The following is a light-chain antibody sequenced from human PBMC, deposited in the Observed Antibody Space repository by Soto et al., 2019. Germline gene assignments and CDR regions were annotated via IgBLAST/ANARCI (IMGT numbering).Light chain of an antibody. Sequence: QSVLTQPASVSGSPGQSITISCTGTSSDVGGYNYVSWYQQHPGKAPKLMIYEVSNRPSGVSTRFSGSKSGNTASLTISGLQAEDEAADYCSSYTSSSTPYVFGTGTKLTVL. V-gene: IGLV2-14*01. CDR1: SSDVGGYNY. CDR3: SSYTSSSTPYV. CDR2: EVS. J-gene: IGLJ1*01.